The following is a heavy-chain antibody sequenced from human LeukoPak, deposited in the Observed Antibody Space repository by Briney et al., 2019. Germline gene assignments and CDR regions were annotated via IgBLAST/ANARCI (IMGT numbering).Heavy chain of an antibody. J-gene: IGHJ4*02. Sequence: NPGGSLRLSCAASGFTFSSYSMNWVRQAPGKGLEWVSSISSSSSYIYYADSVKGRFTISRDNAKNSLYLQMNSLRAEDTAVYYCASTVAVPYYFDYWGQGTLVTVSS. CDR1: GFTFSSYS. CDR3: ASTVAVPYYFDY. CDR2: ISSSSSYI. D-gene: IGHD6-19*01. V-gene: IGHV3-21*01.